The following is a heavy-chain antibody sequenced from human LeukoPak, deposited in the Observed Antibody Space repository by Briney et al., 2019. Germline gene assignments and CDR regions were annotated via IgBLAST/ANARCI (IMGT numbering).Heavy chain of an antibody. CDR2: IDTDETT. CDR3: ARGAGIVGSTTPFDY. CDR1: GFTFSNYW. D-gene: IGHD1-26*01. J-gene: IGHJ4*02. V-gene: IGHV3-74*01. Sequence: PGGSLRLSCAASGFTFSNYWMHWVRHTPGKGLVWVSRIDTDETTGLADSVKGRFTISRDNAKNTLYLQMDSLRAEDTAVYYCARGAGIVGSTTPFDYWGQGALVTVSS.